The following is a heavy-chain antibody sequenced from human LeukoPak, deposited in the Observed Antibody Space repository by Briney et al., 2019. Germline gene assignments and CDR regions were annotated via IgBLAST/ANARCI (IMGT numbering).Heavy chain of an antibody. D-gene: IGHD3-10*01. V-gene: IGHV3-23*01. Sequence: GGSLRLSCVVSGISLSNYAMTWVRQAPGKGLEWVSYISERGGSTTYADSVKGRFTISRDTSLNTLYLQMNNLRAEDTAVHFCAKRGVVIRGILVIGYHQEAYHYDFWGQGVLVTVSS. J-gene: IGHJ4*02. CDR3: AKRGVVIRGILVIGYHQEAYHYDF. CDR2: ISERGGST. CDR1: GISLSNYA.